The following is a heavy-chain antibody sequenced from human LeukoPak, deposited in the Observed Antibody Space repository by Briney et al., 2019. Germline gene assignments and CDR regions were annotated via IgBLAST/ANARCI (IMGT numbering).Heavy chain of an antibody. CDR3: ARQKWEQQGRDYYFNGLDV. V-gene: IGHV4-59*08. CDR1: GASITTYS. CDR2: FSIGGAT. D-gene: IGHD1/OR15-1a*01. J-gene: IGHJ6*02. Sequence: SETLSLTCIVSGASITTYSWNWLRRSPGKGLEWIGYFSIGGATDYTSSLRSRVTISRDTSKSQLSLKLTSVTAADTAVYYCARQKWEQQGRDYYFNGLDVWGPGTTVIVSS.